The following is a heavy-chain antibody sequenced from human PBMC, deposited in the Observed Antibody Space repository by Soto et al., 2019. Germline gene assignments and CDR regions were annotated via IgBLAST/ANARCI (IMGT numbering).Heavy chain of an antibody. J-gene: IGHJ1*01. CDR1: GYTFTRSG. CDR2: ISGYNGNT. CDR3: ARSPTRDYGDYRYFQH. D-gene: IGHD4-17*01. Sequence: ASVKVSCKASGYTFTRSGISWVRQAPGQGPEWMGWISGYNGNTNYAQKVQGRVTMTTDTSTSTAYMELRSLKSDDTAVYYCARSPTRDYGDYRYFQHWGQGTLVTVSS. V-gene: IGHV1-18*01.